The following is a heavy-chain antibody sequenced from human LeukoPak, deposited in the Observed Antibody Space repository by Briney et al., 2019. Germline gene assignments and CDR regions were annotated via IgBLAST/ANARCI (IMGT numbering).Heavy chain of an antibody. D-gene: IGHD1-26*01. CDR3: AREFRGSYALDY. CDR1: GCSISSYY. J-gene: IGHJ4*02. V-gene: IGHV4-59*01. CDR2: IYYSGST. Sequence: PSETLSLTCTVSGCSISSYYWSWIRQPPGKGLEWIGYIYYSGSTNYNTSLKRRVTISVDTSKNQTSLELSSVTAADTAVYYCAREFRGSYALDYWGQGTLVTVSS.